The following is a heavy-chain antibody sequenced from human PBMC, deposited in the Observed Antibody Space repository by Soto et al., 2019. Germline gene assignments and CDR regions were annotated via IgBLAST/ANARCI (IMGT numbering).Heavy chain of an antibody. D-gene: IGHD3-22*01. J-gene: IGHJ4*02. CDR2: IIPIFGTA. CDR3: ARDLYYYDSSGPMGY. Sequence: SVKVSCKASGGTFSSYAISWVRQAPGQGLEWMGGIIPIFGTANYAQKFQGRVTITADESTSTAYMELSSLRSEDTAVYYCARDLYYYDSSGPMGYWGQGTLVTVYS. CDR1: GGTFSSYA. V-gene: IGHV1-69*13.